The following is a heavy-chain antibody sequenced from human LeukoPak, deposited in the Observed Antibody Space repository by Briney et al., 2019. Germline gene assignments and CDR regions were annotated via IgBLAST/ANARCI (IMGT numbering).Heavy chain of an antibody. Sequence: GASVKVSCKASGYTFTSYGISWVRQAPGQGLEWMGWISAYNGNTNYAQKLQGRVTMTTDTSTSTAYMELRSLRSDDTAVYYCAASRGRGWTGSHEFDPWGQGTLVTVSS. D-gene: IGHD3-16*01. CDR2: ISAYNGNT. V-gene: IGHV1-18*01. J-gene: IGHJ5*02. CDR1: GYTFTSYG. CDR3: AASRGRGWTGSHEFDP.